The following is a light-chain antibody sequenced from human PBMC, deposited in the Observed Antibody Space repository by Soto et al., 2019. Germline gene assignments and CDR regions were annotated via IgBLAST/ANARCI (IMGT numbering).Light chain of an antibody. J-gene: IGLJ3*02. CDR2: EVS. CDR3: GSHAGNSNLV. Sequence: QSALTQPASVSGSPGQSITISCTGTSSDIGNYDFVSWYQQVPGTAPKAMIYEVSSRPSGVSNRFSGSKSGNTASLTVSGLQTEDEADYYCGSHAGNSNLVFGGGTKLTVL. V-gene: IGLV2-14*01. CDR1: SSDIGNYDF.